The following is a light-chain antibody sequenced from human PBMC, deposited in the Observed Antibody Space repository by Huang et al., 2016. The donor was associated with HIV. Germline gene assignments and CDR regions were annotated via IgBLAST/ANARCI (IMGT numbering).Light chain of an antibody. V-gene: IGKV3-15*01. CDR2: DAS. Sequence: EVVMTQSPVTLSVSPGERATLSCRASQSVNNKLAWFQQKPGQAPRLLIHDASIRATGIPDRFSGSGSGTEVTLTISSLQSEDFAVYYCQQYNNWPPWTFGQGTKVEIK. CDR3: QQYNNWPPWT. CDR1: QSVNNK. J-gene: IGKJ1*01.